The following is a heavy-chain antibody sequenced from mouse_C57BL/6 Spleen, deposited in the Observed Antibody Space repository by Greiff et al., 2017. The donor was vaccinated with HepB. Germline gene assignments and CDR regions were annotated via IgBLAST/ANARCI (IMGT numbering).Heavy chain of an antibody. CDR1: GYSITSGYY. CDR3: ARLDGYYVNFDY. J-gene: IGHJ2*01. V-gene: IGHV3-6*01. Sequence: VQLKESGPGLVKPSQSLSLTCSVTGYSITSGYYWNWIRQFPGNKLEWMGYISYDGSNNYNPSLKNRISITRDTSKNQFFLKLNSVTTEDTATYYCARLDGYYVNFDYWGQGTTLTVSS. D-gene: IGHD2-3*01. CDR2: ISYDGSN.